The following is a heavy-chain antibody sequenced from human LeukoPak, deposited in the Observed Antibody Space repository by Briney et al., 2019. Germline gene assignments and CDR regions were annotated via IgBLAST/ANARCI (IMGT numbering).Heavy chain of an antibody. CDR3: ARDNFEYCGGDCYPAPFDY. V-gene: IGHV3-30-3*01. CDR1: GFTFSSYA. CDR2: ISYDGSNK. J-gene: IGHJ4*02. Sequence: GGSLRLSCAASGFTFSSYAMHWVRQAPGKGLEWVAVISYDGSNKYYADSVKGRFTISRDNSKNTLYLQMNSLRAEDTAVYYCARDNFEYCGGDCYPAPFDYWGQGTLVTVSS. D-gene: IGHD2-21*02.